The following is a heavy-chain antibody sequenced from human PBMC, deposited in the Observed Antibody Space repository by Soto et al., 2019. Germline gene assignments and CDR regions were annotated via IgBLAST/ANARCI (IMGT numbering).Heavy chain of an antibody. V-gene: IGHV1-18*01. CDR1: GYTFTGYY. Sequence: ASVKVSCKASGYTFTGYYMHWVRQAPGQGLEWMGWISANSGDTNYAQKFQGRVTMTTDTSTSTGYMELRSLRSDDTAVYYCARALLMETGQPDIWGQGTMVTVSS. CDR2: ISANSGDT. D-gene: IGHD1-1*01. CDR3: ARALLMETGQPDI. J-gene: IGHJ3*02.